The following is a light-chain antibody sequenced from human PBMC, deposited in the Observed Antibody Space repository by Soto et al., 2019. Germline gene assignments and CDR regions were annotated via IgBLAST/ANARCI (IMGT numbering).Light chain of an antibody. CDR1: QSVLYSSNNKNY. CDR2: GAS. V-gene: IGKV4-1*01. Sequence: DIVMTQSPESLTVSLGERATINCKSSQSVLYSSNNKNYLAWFQXKPGQSXXLXVWGASTNLPGVPARFSGSGSGTDFTLTISSLQPEDFANYYGQHYNIWPPVTFGQGTRLEIK. J-gene: IGKJ5*01. CDR3: QHYNIWPPVT.